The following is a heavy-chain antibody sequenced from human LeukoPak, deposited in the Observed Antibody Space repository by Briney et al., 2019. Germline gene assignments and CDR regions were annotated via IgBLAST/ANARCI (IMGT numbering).Heavy chain of an antibody. CDR2: IGTSGDT. V-gene: IGHV3-13*04. J-gene: IGHJ4*02. D-gene: IGHD6-19*01. Sequence: QTGGSPRLSCAASGFTFSSYDMHWVRQATGKGLEWVSVIGTSGDTYYAGSVKGRFTISRENAKNSLYLQMNSLTAGDTAVYFCSRVGSSGWPNYFDSWGQGTLVTVSS. CDR3: SRVGSSGWPNYFDS. CDR1: GFTFSSYD.